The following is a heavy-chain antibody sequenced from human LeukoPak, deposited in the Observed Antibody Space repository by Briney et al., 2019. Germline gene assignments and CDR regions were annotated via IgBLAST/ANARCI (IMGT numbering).Heavy chain of an antibody. CDR3: ARLGGSGWSLDY. CDR1: RFTFSDYY. J-gene: IGHJ4*02. V-gene: IGHV3-11*06. Sequence: GGSLRLSCAASRFTFSDYYMTWIRQAPGKGLEWVSYITTSSDYTNYADSVKGRFTISRDNSKNSLFLQTNSLRAEDTAVYYCARLGGSGWSLDYWGQGTLVTVSS. D-gene: IGHD6-19*01. CDR2: ITTSSDYT.